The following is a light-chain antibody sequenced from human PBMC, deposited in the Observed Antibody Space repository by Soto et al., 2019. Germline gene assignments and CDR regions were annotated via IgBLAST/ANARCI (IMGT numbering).Light chain of an antibody. CDR1: NIGSKS. CDR3: QVWDSSSDQQV. V-gene: IGLV3-21*04. Sequence: SYELTQPPSVSVAPGKPARITCGGNNIGSKSVHWYQQKPGQAPVLVIYYDSDRPSGIPERFSGSNSGNTATLTIRRVEAGDEADYYCQVWDSSSDQQVFGTGTKRTVL. J-gene: IGLJ1*01. CDR2: YDS.